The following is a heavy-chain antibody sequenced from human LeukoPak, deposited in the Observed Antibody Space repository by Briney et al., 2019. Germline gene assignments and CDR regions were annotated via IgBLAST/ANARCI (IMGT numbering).Heavy chain of an antibody. J-gene: IGHJ5*02. D-gene: IGHD2-2*01. CDR3: AKNYQLLSYNCFDP. V-gene: IGHV1-2*02. CDR1: GYTFTGYY. Sequence: ASVKVSCKASGYTFTGYYIHRVRQAPGQGLEWMGWINPNSGGTNYAQKFQGRVTMTRDTSISTAYMELSTLRSDDTAVYYCAKNYQLLSYNCFDPWGQGTLVTVSS. CDR2: INPNSGGT.